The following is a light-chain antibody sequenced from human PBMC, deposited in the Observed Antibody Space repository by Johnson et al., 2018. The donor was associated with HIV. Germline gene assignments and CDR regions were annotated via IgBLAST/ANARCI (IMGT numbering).Light chain of an antibody. CDR1: SSNIGNNY. Sequence: QSVLTQPPSVSAAPGQKVTISCSGSSSNIGNNYVSWYQQLPGTAPKLLIYDNNKRPSGIPDRFSGSKSGTSATMGITGLQTGDEADYYCGTWDGSLSAVYVFGTGTKVTVL. CDR3: GTWDGSLSAVYV. CDR2: DNN. J-gene: IGLJ1*01. V-gene: IGLV1-51*01.